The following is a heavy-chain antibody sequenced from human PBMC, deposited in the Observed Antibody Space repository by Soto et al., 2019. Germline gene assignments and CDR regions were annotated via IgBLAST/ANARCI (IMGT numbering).Heavy chain of an antibody. J-gene: IGHJ3*02. D-gene: IGHD1-7*01. CDR2: ISSTGNTI. V-gene: IGHV3-48*03. CDR3: ATNSKSMTHDAFDI. CDR1: GFTFSSYE. Sequence: GGSLRLSCAASGFTFSSYEMNWVRQAPGKGLEWVSYISSTGNTIYYADSVKGRFTISRDNAKNSLYLQMNSLRAEDTAVYYCATNSKSMTHDAFDIWGQGTMVTVSS.